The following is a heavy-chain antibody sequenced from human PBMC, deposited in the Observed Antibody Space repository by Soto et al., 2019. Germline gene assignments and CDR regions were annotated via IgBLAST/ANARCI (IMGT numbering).Heavy chain of an antibody. J-gene: IGHJ4*02. D-gene: IGHD6-13*01. V-gene: IGHV3-33*01. CDR1: GFTFSSYG. Sequence: QVQLVESGGGVVQPGRSLRLSCAASGFTFSSYGMHWVRQAPGKGLEWVAVIWYDGSNKDYADSVKGRFTISRDNSKNTLYLQMNSLRAEDTAVYYCASTSSSWYGGIDYWGQGILVTVSS. CDR3: ASTSSSWYGGIDY. CDR2: IWYDGSNK.